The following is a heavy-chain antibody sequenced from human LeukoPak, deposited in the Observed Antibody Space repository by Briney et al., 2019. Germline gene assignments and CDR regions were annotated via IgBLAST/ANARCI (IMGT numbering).Heavy chain of an antibody. J-gene: IGHJ4*02. CDR1: GGSISSYY. CDR3: ARDRYYYDSSGYYLFDY. V-gene: IGHV4-4*07. Sequence: SEALSLTCTVSGGSISSYYWSWIRQPAGKGLEWIGRIYTSGSTNYNPSLKSRVTMSVDTSKNQFSLKLSSVTAADTAVYYCARDRYYYDSSGYYLFDYWGQGTLVTVSS. CDR2: IYTSGST. D-gene: IGHD3-22*01.